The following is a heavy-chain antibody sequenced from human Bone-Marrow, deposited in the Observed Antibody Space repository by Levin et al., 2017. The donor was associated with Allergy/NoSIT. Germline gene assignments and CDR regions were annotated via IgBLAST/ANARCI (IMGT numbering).Heavy chain of an antibody. D-gene: IGHD2-21*01. Sequence: ASVKVSCKTSGYIFTNQYIHYVRQAPGQGLEWIGWINPKDGVTKYAQNFQGRVTLTRDTSISTVYMDLKSLTSDDAAVYFCARGSQAYCRGSDCFAFDFWGQGALLTISS. V-gene: IGHV1-2*02. CDR1: GYIFTNQY. J-gene: IGHJ4*02. CDR3: ARGSQAYCRGSDCFAFDF. CDR2: INPKDGVT.